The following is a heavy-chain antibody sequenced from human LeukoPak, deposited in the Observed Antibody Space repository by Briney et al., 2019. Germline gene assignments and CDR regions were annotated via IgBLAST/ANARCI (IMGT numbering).Heavy chain of an antibody. Sequence: SVKVSCKASGGTFSNYAISWVRQTPGQGLEWMRELIPIFGTANYAQKFQGRLTITTDESTSTAYMELSSLRSEDTAVYYCARAQYTAIIGYYYYYYMDVWGKGTTVTVSS. CDR3: ARAQYTAIIGYYYYYYMDV. CDR1: GGTFSNYA. CDR2: LIPIFGTA. J-gene: IGHJ6*03. V-gene: IGHV1-69*05. D-gene: IGHD5-18*01.